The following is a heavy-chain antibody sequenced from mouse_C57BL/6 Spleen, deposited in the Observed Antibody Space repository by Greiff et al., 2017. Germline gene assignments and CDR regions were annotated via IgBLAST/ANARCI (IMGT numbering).Heavy chain of an antibody. CDR2: IDPEDGDT. Sequence: EVKLQQSGAELVRPGASVKLSCTASGFNIKDYYMHWVKQRPEQGLEWIGRIDPEDGDTEYAPKFQGQATMTADTSSNTAYLQLSSLTSEDTAVYYCTTNYGSSYWYFDVWGTGTTVTVSS. J-gene: IGHJ1*03. V-gene: IGHV14-1*01. CDR3: TTNYGSSYWYFDV. CDR1: GFNIKDYY. D-gene: IGHD1-1*01.